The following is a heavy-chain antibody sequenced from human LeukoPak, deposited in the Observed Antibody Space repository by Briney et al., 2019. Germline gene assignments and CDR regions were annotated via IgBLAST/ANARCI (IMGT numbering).Heavy chain of an antibody. CDR3: ARDSFFGVVDNDY. Sequence: PGGSLRLSCAASGFTFSSYSMNWVRQAPGKGLEWVSSISSSSSYIYYADSVKGRFTISRDNAKNSLYLQMNSLRAEDTAVYYCARDSFFGVVDNDYWGQGTLVTVSS. D-gene: IGHD3-3*01. CDR2: ISSSSSYI. CDR1: GFTFSSYS. J-gene: IGHJ4*02. V-gene: IGHV3-21*01.